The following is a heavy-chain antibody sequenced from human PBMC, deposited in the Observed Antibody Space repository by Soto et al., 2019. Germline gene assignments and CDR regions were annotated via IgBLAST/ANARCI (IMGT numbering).Heavy chain of an antibody. CDR1: GYTFTSYA. J-gene: IGHJ5*02. D-gene: IGHD4-17*01. Sequence: ASVKVSCKASGYTFTSYAMHWVRQAPGQRLEWMGWINAGNGNTKYSQKFQGRVTITRDTSASTAYMELSSLRSEDTAVYYCARSAGTVKGMFDPWGQGTLVTVSS. CDR3: ARSAGTVKGMFDP. V-gene: IGHV1-3*01. CDR2: INAGNGNT.